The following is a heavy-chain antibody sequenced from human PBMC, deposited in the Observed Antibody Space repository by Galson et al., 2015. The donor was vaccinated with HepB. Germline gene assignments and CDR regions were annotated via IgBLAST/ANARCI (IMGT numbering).Heavy chain of an antibody. Sequence: SLRLSCAASGFTFNDYYMSWIRQAPGKGLEWVSYISSSSTYTNYADSVKGRFTISRDNAKNSLYLQMNSLRAEDTTVYYCAKDKLVDKYLDYWGQGTLVTVSS. D-gene: IGHD6-13*01. CDR3: AKDKLVDKYLDY. CDR2: ISSSSTYT. V-gene: IGHV3-11*06. CDR1: GFTFNDYY. J-gene: IGHJ4*02.